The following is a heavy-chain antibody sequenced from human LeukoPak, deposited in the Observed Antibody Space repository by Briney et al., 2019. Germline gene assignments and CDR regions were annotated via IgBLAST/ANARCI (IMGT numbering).Heavy chain of an antibody. Sequence: PGGSLRLSCAASGFTFSTYAMSWVRQAPGKGPEWVSGIRDSGDRTFYADSVKGRFTISRDNSKNTLYLQMDSLRGEDTAMYYCVKEVTIIGIPVFDYWGQGTLVTVSS. CDR2: IRDSGDRT. J-gene: IGHJ4*02. V-gene: IGHV3-23*01. D-gene: IGHD2/OR15-2a*01. CDR1: GFTFSTYA. CDR3: VKEVTIIGIPVFDY.